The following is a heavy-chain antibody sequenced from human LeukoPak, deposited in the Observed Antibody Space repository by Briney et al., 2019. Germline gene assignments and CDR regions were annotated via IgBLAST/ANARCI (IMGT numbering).Heavy chain of an antibody. J-gene: IGHJ4*02. CDR2: FYYSGAT. D-gene: IGHD5-24*01. CDR3: ARSNARDGYNFGY. V-gene: IGHV4-59*08. CDR1: GGSNSSSY. Sequence: SETLSLTCTVSGGSNSSSYWSWIRQPPGEGLEWIGYFYYSGATTYNPSLQSRVTISVDTSKTQLSLKMTSMTAADTAVYYCARSNARDGYNFGYWGQRILVTVSS.